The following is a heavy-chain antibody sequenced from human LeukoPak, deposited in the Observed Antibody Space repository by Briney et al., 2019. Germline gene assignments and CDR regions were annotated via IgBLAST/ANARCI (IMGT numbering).Heavy chain of an antibody. CDR1: GFTFSYHW. D-gene: IGHD3-10*01. V-gene: IGHV3-7*03. CDR2: IKNDGTVK. J-gene: IGHJ5*02. Sequence: GGSLTLSCAASGFTFSYHWMTWVRQAPGKGLEWVANIKNDGTVKNYVDSVKGRFTISRDNAKNSLYLQMNSLRAEDTAVYYCAKAPTYGSGSYYSWFDPWGQGTLVTVSS. CDR3: AKAPTYGSGSYYSWFDP.